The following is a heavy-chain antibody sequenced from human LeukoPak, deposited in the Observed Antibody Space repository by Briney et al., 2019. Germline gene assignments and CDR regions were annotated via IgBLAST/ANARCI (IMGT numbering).Heavy chain of an antibody. CDR3: AKVRISRPFNYFDY. CDR1: GFTFSSYA. Sequence: GGSLRLSCAASGFTFSSYAMSWVRQAPGKGLEWVSAISGSGGSTYYADSVKGRFTISRDNSKNTLYLQMNSLRAEDTAEYYCAKVRISRPFNYFDYWGQGTLVTVSS. D-gene: IGHD2-2*01. V-gene: IGHV3-23*01. CDR2: ISGSGGST. J-gene: IGHJ4*02.